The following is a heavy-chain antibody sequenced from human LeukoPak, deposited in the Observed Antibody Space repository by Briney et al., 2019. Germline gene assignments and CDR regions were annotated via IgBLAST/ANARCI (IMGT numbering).Heavy chain of an antibody. CDR2: ISGSGGST. V-gene: IGHV3-23*01. CDR3: AKDHTMALANHYFDY. Sequence: GGSLRLSCAASGFTFNTYAMSWVRQAPGKGLEWVSGISGSGGSTHYADSVKGRFTISRDNSKNTLYLQMNSLRAEDTAVFYCAKDHTMALANHYFDYWGQGTLVTVSS. D-gene: IGHD1-1*01. J-gene: IGHJ4*02. CDR1: GFTFNTYA.